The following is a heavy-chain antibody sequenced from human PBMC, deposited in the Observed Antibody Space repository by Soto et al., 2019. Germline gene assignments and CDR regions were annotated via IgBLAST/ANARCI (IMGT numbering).Heavy chain of an antibody. CDR1: GDSVNSAY. CDR3: ARTDAYNSSFFDS. D-gene: IGHD1-1*01. CDR2: IHRTGRT. J-gene: IGHJ4*02. V-gene: IGHV4-31*03. Sequence: QVQLQEMGPGLVKPSQTLTITCTVSGDSVNSAYWSWIRQLPGKGLEWMGNIHRTGRTVYNPSLKSRVAISIDTSKPLFSLKMRSITAADTAVYYCARTDAYNSSFFDSWGQGTVVTVSS.